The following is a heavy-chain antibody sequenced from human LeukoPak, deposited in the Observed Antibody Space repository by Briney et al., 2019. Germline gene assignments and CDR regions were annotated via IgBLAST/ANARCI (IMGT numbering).Heavy chain of an antibody. V-gene: IGHV1-46*01. Sequence: ASVKVSCKASGYTFTSNYIHWVRQAPGQGLEWMGMIYPRDGSTSYAQKFQGRVTVTRDTSTSTVHMELSGPRSEDTAVYYCAREPYRELSYRQGFDYWGQGTLVTVSS. CDR3: AREPYRELSYRQGFDY. CDR1: GYTFTSNY. D-gene: IGHD3-16*02. J-gene: IGHJ4*02. CDR2: IYPRDGST.